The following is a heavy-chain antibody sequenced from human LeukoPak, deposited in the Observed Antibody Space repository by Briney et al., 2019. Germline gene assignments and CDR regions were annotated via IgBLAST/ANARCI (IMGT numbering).Heavy chain of an antibody. D-gene: IGHD2-2*01. CDR1: GFTFSSYG. CDR3: AKDHCSSTSCFYYDYYMDG. V-gene: IGHV3-30*02. CDR2: IRYDGVNK. J-gene: IGHJ6*03. Sequence: PGGSLRLSCAASGFTFSSYGMHWVRQAPGKGLEWVTFIRYDGVNKYYADSVKGRFTISRDNSKNTLYLQMNSLRAEDTAVYYCAKDHCSSTSCFYYDYYMDGWGKGTTVTVSS.